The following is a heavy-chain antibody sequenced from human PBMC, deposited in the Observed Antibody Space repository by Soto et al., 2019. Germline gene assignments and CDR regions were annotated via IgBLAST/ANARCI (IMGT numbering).Heavy chain of an antibody. CDR3: AREPGGYSYGDS. V-gene: IGHV1-18*01. D-gene: IGHD5-18*01. Sequence: QVQLVQSGAEVRKPAASVQFSCKASGYTFTDYVISWVRQTPGQGLQWMGWVNIYRGTTNYAQKPQDRVTMTTDTSTSTAYLELWSLRSDDTAVYYWAREPGGYSYGDSWGQGTLVTVSS. CDR2: VNIYRGTT. CDR1: GYTFTDYV. J-gene: IGHJ4*02.